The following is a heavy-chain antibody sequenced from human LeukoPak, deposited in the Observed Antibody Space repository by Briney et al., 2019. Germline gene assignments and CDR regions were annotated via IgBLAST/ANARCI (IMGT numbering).Heavy chain of an antibody. Sequence: PGGSLRLSCAASGFTFSSNYMSWVRQAPGKGLEWVSVIYSGGSTYYADSVKGRFTISRDNSKNTLYLQMDSLRAEDTAVYYCARDHYYDSSGYYHDYWGQGTLVTVSS. V-gene: IGHV3-66*01. CDR3: ARDHYYDSSGYYHDY. CDR2: IYSGGST. D-gene: IGHD3-22*01. J-gene: IGHJ4*02. CDR1: GFTFSSNY.